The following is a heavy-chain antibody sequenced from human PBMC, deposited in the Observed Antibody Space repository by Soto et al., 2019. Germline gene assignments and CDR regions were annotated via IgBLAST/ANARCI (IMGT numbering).Heavy chain of an antibody. J-gene: IGHJ3*02. V-gene: IGHV3-30*03. CDR2: ISYDGSNK. CDR3: ASERVKDAFDI. Sequence: QVQLVESGGGVVQPGRSLRLSCAASGFTFSSYGMHWVRQAPGKGLEWVAVISYDGSNKYYADSVKGRFTISRDNSKNTLYLQMNSLRAEDTAVYYCASERVKDAFDIWGQGTMVTVSS. D-gene: IGHD6-13*01. CDR1: GFTFSSYG.